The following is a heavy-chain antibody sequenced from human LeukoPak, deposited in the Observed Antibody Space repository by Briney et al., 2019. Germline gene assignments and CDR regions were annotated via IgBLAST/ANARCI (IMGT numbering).Heavy chain of an antibody. J-gene: IGHJ4*02. CDR1: GYTFTSYG. V-gene: IGHV1-18*01. D-gene: IGHD1-26*01. CDR2: ISAYNGNT. CDR3: ARIGDGSYSVLDY. Sequence: ASVKVSCKASGYTFTSYGISWVRQAPGQGLEWMGWISAYNGNTNYAQKLQGRVTMTTDTSTSTAHMELRSLRSDDTAVYYCARIGDGSYSVLDYWGQGTLVTVSS.